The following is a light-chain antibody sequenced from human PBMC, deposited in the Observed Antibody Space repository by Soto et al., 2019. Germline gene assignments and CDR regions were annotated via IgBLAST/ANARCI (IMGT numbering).Light chain of an antibody. Sequence: DIQLTQSPPTLSASVGDRVTITCRASQSISSRLAWYQQKPGRAPKLLIYKASSLDSGVPKRFSSSRSATYFPLTISSLHPDHFPTYFCQHYHSYSSFGPGTKVDIK. CDR1: QSISSR. J-gene: IGKJ3*01. CDR2: KAS. V-gene: IGKV1-5*03. CDR3: QHYHSYSS.